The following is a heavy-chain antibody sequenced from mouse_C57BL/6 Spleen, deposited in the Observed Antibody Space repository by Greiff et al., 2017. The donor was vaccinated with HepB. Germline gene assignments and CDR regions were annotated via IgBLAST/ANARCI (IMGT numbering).Heavy chain of an antibody. Sequence: EVQLVESGGDLVKPGGSLKLSCAASGFTFSSYGMSWVRQTPDKRLEWVATISSGGSYTYYPDSVKGRFTISRDNAKNTLYLQMSSLQSEDTDMYYCARQRGEYYFDYWGQGTTLTVSS. V-gene: IGHV5-6*01. CDR1: GFTFSSYG. CDR3: ARQRGEYYFDY. J-gene: IGHJ2*01. CDR2: ISSGGSYT.